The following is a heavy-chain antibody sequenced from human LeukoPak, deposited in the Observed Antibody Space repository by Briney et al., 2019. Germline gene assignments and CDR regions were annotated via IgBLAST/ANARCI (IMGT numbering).Heavy chain of an antibody. V-gene: IGHV3-30*02. CDR3: AKERTSTGFFDY. J-gene: IGHJ4*02. D-gene: IGHD1-14*01. Sequence: QPGGSLRLSCAASGFTFSSYGMHWVRQAPGKGLEWVSFIRYDGSNKYYADSVKGRFTISRDNSKNTLYLQMNSLRAEDTAVYYCAKERTSTGFFDYWGQETLVTVSS. CDR1: GFTFSSYG. CDR2: IRYDGSNK.